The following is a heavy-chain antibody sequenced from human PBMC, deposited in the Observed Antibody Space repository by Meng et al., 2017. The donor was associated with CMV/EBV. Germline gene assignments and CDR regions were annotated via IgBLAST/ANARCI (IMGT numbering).Heavy chain of an antibody. CDR1: GFSLSTSGVG. D-gene: IGHD2-8*01. J-gene: IGHJ5*02. CDR3: AHRLMYQWGHWFDP. CDR2: IYWNDDK. V-gene: IGHV2-5*01. Sequence: SGPTLVNPPQTLTLTCTFSGFSLSTSGVGVGWIRQPPGKALEWLALIYWNDDKRYSPSLKSRLTITKDTSKTQVVLTMTNMDPVDTATYYCAHRLMYQWGHWFDPWGQGTLVTVSS.